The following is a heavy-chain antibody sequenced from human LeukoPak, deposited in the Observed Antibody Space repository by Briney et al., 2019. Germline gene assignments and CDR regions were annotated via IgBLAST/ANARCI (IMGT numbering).Heavy chain of an antibody. Sequence: SETLSLTCTVSGXSISSGGYYWSWIRQHPGKGLEWIGYIYYSGSTYYNPSLKSRVTISVDTSKNQFSLKLSSVTAADTAVYYCARVIWGYFDYWGQGTLVTVSS. CDR2: IYYSGST. D-gene: IGHD3-16*01. J-gene: IGHJ4*02. CDR3: ARVIWGYFDY. CDR1: GXSISSGGYY. V-gene: IGHV4-31*03.